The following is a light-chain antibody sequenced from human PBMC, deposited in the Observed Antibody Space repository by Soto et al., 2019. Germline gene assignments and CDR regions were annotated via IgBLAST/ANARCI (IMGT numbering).Light chain of an antibody. CDR3: QHYNNWPPWT. CDR2: GAS. CDR1: QSVSSN. Sequence: EIVMTQSPATLSVSPGERATLSCRASQSVSSNLAWYQQKPGQAPRLLIYGASTRATGVAARFSGSGSGTEITLTINSLQSDDSAVYYCQHYNNWPPWTFGQGTKVEIK. V-gene: IGKV3-15*01. J-gene: IGKJ1*01.